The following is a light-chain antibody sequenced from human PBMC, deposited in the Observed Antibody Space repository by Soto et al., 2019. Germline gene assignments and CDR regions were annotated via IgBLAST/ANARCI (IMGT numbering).Light chain of an antibody. Sequence: DIVMTQSPDSLAVSLGERATINCKSSQSVLYSSNNKNYLAWYQQKPGQHPKLLIYWASTRESGVPDRFSGSGSGTDVTLTISSLQAEDVAVYYCQQYYSTPGTFGQGTKVEIK. V-gene: IGKV4-1*01. CDR1: QSVLYSSNNKNY. CDR2: WAS. CDR3: QQYYSTPGT. J-gene: IGKJ1*01.